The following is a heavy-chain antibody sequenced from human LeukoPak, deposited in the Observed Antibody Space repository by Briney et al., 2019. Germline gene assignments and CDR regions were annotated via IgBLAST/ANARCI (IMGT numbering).Heavy chain of an antibody. CDR2: INPNSGGT. Sequence: GASVKVSCKASGYTFTGYYMHWVRQAPGQGLEWMGWINPNSGGTNYAQKFQGRVTMTRDTSISAAYMELSRLRSDDTAVYYCAKGSFVYDSSGSFDFWGQGTLVTVSS. CDR3: AKGSFVYDSSGSFDF. CDR1: GYTFTGYY. V-gene: IGHV1-2*02. J-gene: IGHJ4*02. D-gene: IGHD3-22*01.